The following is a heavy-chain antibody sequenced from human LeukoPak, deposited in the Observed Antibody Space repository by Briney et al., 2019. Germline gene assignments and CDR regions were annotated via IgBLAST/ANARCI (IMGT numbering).Heavy chain of an antibody. D-gene: IGHD3-10*01. CDR1: GFTFDDYA. J-gene: IGHJ4*02. CDR2: IIWNSGSI. CDR3: AKSQGRYYGSGSYYIFDY. Sequence: GGSLRLSCAASGFTFDDYAMHWVRQAPGKGLEWVSGIIWNSGSIGYADSVKGRFTISRDNAKNSLYLQMNSLRAEDTALYYCAKSQGRYYGSGSYYIFDYWGQGTLVTVSS. V-gene: IGHV3-9*01.